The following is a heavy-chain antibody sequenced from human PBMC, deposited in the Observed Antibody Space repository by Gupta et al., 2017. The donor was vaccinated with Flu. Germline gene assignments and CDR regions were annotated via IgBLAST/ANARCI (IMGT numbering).Heavy chain of an antibody. J-gene: IGHJ4*02. CDR1: GFTFTNFV. Sequence: EVQLLQSGGGLVQPGGSLRLSCAASGFTFTNFVMSWVRQAPGKGLEWVSGISQNGGVTYYTDPVKGRFTISRDNLKNMVHLQMNSLRPEDTAIYYCAKGHRANLVSTAAPYFDDWGQGALVTVSS. CDR3: AKGHRANLVSTAAPYFDD. D-gene: IGHD1-1*01. CDR2: ISQNGGVT. V-gene: IGHV3-23*01.